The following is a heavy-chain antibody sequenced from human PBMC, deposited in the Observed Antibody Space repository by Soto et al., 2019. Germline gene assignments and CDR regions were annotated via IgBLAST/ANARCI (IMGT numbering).Heavy chain of an antibody. CDR2: ISYDGSNK. D-gene: IGHD1-26*01. J-gene: IGHJ6*02. CDR3: AKDRGGSYYYYYYGMDV. V-gene: IGHV3-30*18. Sequence: GGSLRLSCAASGFTFSSYGRHWVRQAPGKGLEWVAVISYDGSNKYYADSVKGRFTISRDNSKNTLYLQMNSLRAEDTAVYYCAKDRGGSYYYYYYGMDVWGQGTTVTVYS. CDR1: GFTFSSYG.